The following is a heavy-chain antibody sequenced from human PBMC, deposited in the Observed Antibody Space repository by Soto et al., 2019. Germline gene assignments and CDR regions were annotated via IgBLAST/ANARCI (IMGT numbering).Heavy chain of an antibody. V-gene: IGHV3-23*01. J-gene: IGHJ4*02. Sequence: EVQLLESGGGLVQPGGSLRLSCAASGFTFSSYVMTWVRQAPGKGLEWVSTIDDSGGSTFYADSVKGRFTISRDNSNNTLYLQMNGLRAEDTAIYYCAKDTGPYGAYEAFDSWGQGTLVTVSS. D-gene: IGHD4-17*01. CDR2: IDDSGGST. CDR3: AKDTGPYGAYEAFDS. CDR1: GFTFSSYV.